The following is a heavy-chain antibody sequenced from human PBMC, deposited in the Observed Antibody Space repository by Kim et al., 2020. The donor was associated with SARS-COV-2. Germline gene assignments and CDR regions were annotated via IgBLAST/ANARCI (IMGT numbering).Heavy chain of an antibody. V-gene: IGHV4-59*08. CDR1: GDSISNYH. CDR2: IYDSGNT. CDR3: ARLRPYSGSWYYFDR. J-gene: IGHJ4*02. Sequence: SETLSLTCTVSGDSISNYHWSWIRQAPGKGPEWIGNIYDSGNTNYSPSLKSLITISVDTSKSQFSLRLSSVTASDTAVYYCARLRPYSGSWYYFDRWGLGTRVTVSS. D-gene: IGHD6-13*01.